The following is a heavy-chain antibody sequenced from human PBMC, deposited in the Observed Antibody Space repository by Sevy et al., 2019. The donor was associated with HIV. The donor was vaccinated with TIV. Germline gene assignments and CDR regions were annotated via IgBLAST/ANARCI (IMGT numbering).Heavy chain of an antibody. CDR1: GFTFSSYA. V-gene: IGHV3-30-3*01. J-gene: IGHJ4*02. D-gene: IGHD3-22*01. CDR2: ISYDGSNK. CDR3: ARGGTMMYDYFDY. Sequence: GESLKISCAASGFTFSSYAMHWVRQAPGKGLEWVAVISYDGSNKYYADSVKGRFTISRDNSKNTLYLQMNSLRAEDTAVYYCARGGTMMYDYFDYWGQGTLVTVSS.